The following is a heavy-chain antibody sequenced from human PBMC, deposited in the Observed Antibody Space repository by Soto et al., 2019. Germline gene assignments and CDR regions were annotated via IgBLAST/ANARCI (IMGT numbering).Heavy chain of an antibody. CDR3: ARERGGYSSDF. V-gene: IGHV3-74*01. Sequence: EVQLVESGGGLVQPGGSLRLSCAGSGFSFSSYWMHWLRQVPGKGLVWVSRINGDGDYTNYADSVKGRFTISRDNAKNTLYLQMNSLRAEDTAVYYCARERGGYSSDFWGQGTLVTVSS. CDR1: GFSFSSYW. J-gene: IGHJ4*02. D-gene: IGHD2-15*01. CDR2: INGDGDYT.